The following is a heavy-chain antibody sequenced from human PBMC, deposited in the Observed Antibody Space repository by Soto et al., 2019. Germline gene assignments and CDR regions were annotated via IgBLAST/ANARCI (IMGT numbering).Heavy chain of an antibody. J-gene: IGHJ4*02. CDR2: IKQDGSEK. CDR1: GFTFSSYW. CDR3: AREGRGNWNKGY. Sequence: EVQLVESGGGLVQPGGSLRLSCAASGFTFSSYWMSWVRQAPGKGLEWVANIKQDGSEKYYVDSVKGRFTISRDNAKNSVYLQMNSLRVEDTAVYYCAREGRGNWNKGYWGQGTLVTVSS. V-gene: IGHV3-7*01. D-gene: IGHD1-1*01.